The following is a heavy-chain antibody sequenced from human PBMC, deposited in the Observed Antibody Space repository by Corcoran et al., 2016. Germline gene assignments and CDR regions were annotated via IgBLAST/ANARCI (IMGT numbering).Heavy chain of an antibody. CDR3: ARDQN. Sequence: EVQLVESGGGLVQPGGSLGLSCAAYGFAFSSTRMNWVRQAPGKGLEWVSYISSSSSTIYYADSVKGRFTITRDNAKKSLYLQMNSLRDEDTAVYYCARDQNWGQGTLVTVSS. V-gene: IGHV3-48*02. J-gene: IGHJ4*02. CDR1: GFAFSSTR. CDR2: ISSSSSTI.